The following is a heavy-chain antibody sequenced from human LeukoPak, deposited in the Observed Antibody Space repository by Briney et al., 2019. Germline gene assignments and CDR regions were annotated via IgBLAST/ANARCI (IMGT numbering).Heavy chain of an antibody. CDR3: ARGTNTIPDY. J-gene: IGHJ4*02. V-gene: IGHV3-23*01. D-gene: IGHD5-24*01. CDR1: GFTFISYA. Sequence: GGSLRLSCAASGFTFISYAMSWVRQAPGKGLEWVSAISGSGGSSYYADSVKGRFTISRDNSKNTLYLQMNSLRAEDTAVYYCARGTNTIPDYWGQGTLVTVSS. CDR2: ISGSGGSS.